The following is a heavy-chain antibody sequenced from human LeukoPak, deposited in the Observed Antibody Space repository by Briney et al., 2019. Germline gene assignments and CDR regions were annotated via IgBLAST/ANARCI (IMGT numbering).Heavy chain of an antibody. D-gene: IGHD2-15*01. CDR1: GGSISGSSYY. CDR3: ARAGGYCVGGSCSRCFNP. V-gene: IGHV4-39*01. Sequence: PSETLSLTCTVSGGSISGSSYYWGWIRQPPGKGLEWIGSIYYSGSTYYNPSLKSRVTISVDTSKNQFSLKLSSVTAADTAVYYGARAGGYCVGGSCSRCFNPWGREPWSPSPQ. J-gene: IGHJ5*02. CDR2: IYYSGST.